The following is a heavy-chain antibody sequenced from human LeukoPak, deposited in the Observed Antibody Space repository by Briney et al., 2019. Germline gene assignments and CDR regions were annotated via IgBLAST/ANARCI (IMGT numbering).Heavy chain of an antibody. CDR3: ARDKVTAAAGRGWFDP. CDR2: ISSSGLYK. D-gene: IGHD6-13*01. Sequence: GGSLRLSCAASGFAFSTYTMNWVRQAPGKGLAWVSSISSSGLYKYYADSVKGRFTISRDNAENSLYLQMNSLRAEDTAVYYCARDKVTAAAGRGWFDPWGQGTLVTVSS. J-gene: IGHJ5*02. CDR1: GFAFSTYT. V-gene: IGHV3-21*04.